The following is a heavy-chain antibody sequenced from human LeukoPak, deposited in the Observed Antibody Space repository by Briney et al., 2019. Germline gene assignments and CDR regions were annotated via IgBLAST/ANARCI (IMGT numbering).Heavy chain of an antibody. Sequence: SETLSLTCTVSGGSISSYYWSWLRQPPGKGLEWIGYIYYSGSTNYNPSLKSRVTISVDTSKNQFSLKLSSVTVADTAVYYCARGSSGWYSIDYWGQGILVTVSS. J-gene: IGHJ4*02. CDR3: ARGSSGWYSIDY. D-gene: IGHD6-19*01. V-gene: IGHV4-59*12. CDR1: GGSISSYY. CDR2: IYYSGST.